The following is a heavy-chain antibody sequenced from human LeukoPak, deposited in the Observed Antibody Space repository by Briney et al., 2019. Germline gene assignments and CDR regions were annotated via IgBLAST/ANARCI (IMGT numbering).Heavy chain of an antibody. Sequence: SETLSLTCTVSGGSISSHYWSWIRQPPGKGLEWIGYIYYSGSTNYNPSLKSRVTISVDTSKNQFSLKLSSVTAADTAVYYCARVLDFWSGSRYYYYYYMDVWGKGTTVTVSS. V-gene: IGHV4-59*11. CDR3: ARVLDFWSGSRYYYYYYMDV. CDR1: GGSISSHY. CDR2: IYYSGST. J-gene: IGHJ6*03. D-gene: IGHD3-3*01.